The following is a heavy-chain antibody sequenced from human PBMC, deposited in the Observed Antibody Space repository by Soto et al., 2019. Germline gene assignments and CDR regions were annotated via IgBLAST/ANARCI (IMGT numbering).Heavy chain of an antibody. V-gene: IGHV1-18*04. J-gene: IGHJ4*02. D-gene: IGHD3-16*02. CDR1: GYTFTRYG. CDR2: INLNNGKT. CDR3: ARDPPGLYQFDY. Sequence: QVQLVQSGAEVKKPGASVKVSCKASGYTFTRYGISWVRQAPGQGLEWMGWINLNNGKTDYQRRLQGRVTMTTDTSTTTVYMELRNLRPDDTAMYYCARDPPGLYQFDYWGQGTLVTVSS.